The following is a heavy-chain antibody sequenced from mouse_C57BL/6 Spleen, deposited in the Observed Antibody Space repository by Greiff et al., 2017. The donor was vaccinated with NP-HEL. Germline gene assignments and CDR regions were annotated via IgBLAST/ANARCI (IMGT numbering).Heavy chain of an antibody. V-gene: IGHV1-15*01. Sequence: VQLLESGAGLVRPGASVTLSCTASGFTFTDYEMHWVRQTPVNGLEWIGDIDPETGGTSYNQKIKGKVILSGDKSYSTAYLELRSLSSENSAYYYCRTIYVAYWGQGTLVTVSA. J-gene: IGHJ3*01. D-gene: IGHD5-5*01. CDR1: GFTFTDYE. CDR2: IDPETGGT. CDR3: RTIYVAY.